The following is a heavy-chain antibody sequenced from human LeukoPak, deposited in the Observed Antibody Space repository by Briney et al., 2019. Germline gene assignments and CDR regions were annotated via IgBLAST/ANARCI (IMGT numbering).Heavy chain of an antibody. CDR1: GFTFSSYG. D-gene: IGHD6-13*01. J-gene: IGHJ4*02. V-gene: IGHV3-30*02. CDR2: IRYDGSNK. CDR3: AKAREGSSWYTPASSNTHPFDY. Sequence: GGSLRLSCAASGFTFSSYGMHWVRQAPGKGLEWVAFIRYDGSNKYYADSVKGRFTISRDNSKNTLYLQMNSLRAEDTAVYYCAKAREGSSWYTPASSNTHPFDYWGQGTLVTVSS.